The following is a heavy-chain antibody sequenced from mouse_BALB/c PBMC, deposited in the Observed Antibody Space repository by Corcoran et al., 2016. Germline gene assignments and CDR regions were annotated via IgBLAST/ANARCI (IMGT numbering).Heavy chain of an antibody. V-gene: IGHV8-12*01. J-gene: IGHJ1*01. Sequence: QVTLKESGPGILQPSQTLSLTCSFSGFSLSTSGMGVSWIRQPSGKGLEWLAHIYWDDDKRYNPSLKSRLTISKDTSRNQVFLKITSVDTAETATDCRARIPSYDYEREGWYFDVWGAGTTVTVSS. CDR3: ARIPSYDYEREGWYFDV. CDR2: IYWDDDK. D-gene: IGHD2-4*01. CDR1: GFSLSTSGMG.